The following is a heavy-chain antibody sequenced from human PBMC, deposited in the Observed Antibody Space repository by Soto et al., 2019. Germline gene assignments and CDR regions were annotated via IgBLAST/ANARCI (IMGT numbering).Heavy chain of an antibody. CDR1: GGTFSSYA. D-gene: IGHD2-2*01. CDR3: AGKIVLVPAASYYGMDV. J-gene: IGHJ6*02. Sequence: QVQLVQSGAEVKKPGSSVKVSCKASGGTFSSYAISWVRQAPGQGLEWMGGIIPIFGTVNYAQKFQGRVTITADESTSTAYMELSSLRSEDTAVYYCAGKIVLVPAASYYGMDVWGQGTTVTVSS. CDR2: IIPIFGTV. V-gene: IGHV1-69*12.